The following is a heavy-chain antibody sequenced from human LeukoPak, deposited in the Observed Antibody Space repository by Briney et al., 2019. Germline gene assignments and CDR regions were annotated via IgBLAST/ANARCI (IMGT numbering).Heavy chain of an antibody. CDR1: GFTFSSYS. J-gene: IGHJ4*02. D-gene: IGHD5-18*01. V-gene: IGHV3-21*01. CDR3: ARDLGGYSYGSHFDY. CDR2: ISTNSSYI. Sequence: GGSLRLSCAASGFTFSSYSLNWVRQAPGKGLEWVSSISTNSSYIYYADSVKGRFTISRDNARNSLYLHMNSLRAEDTAVYYCARDLGGYSYGSHFDYWGQGTLVTVSS.